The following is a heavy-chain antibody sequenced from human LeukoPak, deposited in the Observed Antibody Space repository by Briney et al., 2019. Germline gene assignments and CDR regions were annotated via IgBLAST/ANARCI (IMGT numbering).Heavy chain of an antibody. V-gene: IGHV1-69*13. D-gene: IGHD5-12*01. Sequence: GASVKVSCKASGGTFSNYAISWVRQAPGQGLEWMGGIIPIFGTANYAQRFQGRVTITADESTSTAYMELSSLGSEDTAVYYCAREGDPESGYGSFGFDYWGQGTLVTVSS. CDR1: GGTFSNYA. CDR3: AREGDPESGYGSFGFDY. CDR2: IIPIFGTA. J-gene: IGHJ4*02.